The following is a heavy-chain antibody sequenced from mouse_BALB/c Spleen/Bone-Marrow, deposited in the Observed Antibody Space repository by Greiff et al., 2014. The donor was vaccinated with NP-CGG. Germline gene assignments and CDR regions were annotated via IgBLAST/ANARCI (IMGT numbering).Heavy chain of an antibody. D-gene: IGHD2-4*01. CDR1: GFIFSDYY. CDR3: ARKGLRRNYFDY. V-gene: IGHV5-12*02. Sequence: EVMLVESGGGSVQPGGSLKLSCATSGFIFSDYYMYWVRQTPEKRLEWVAYISYGVGSTYYPDTVKGRFTISRDNAKNTLYLQMSRLKSEDTAMYYCARKGLRRNYFDYWGQGTTLTVSS. J-gene: IGHJ2*01. CDR2: ISYGVGST.